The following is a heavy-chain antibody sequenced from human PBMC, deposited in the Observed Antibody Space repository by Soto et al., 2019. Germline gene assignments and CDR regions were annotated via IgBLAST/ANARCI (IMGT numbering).Heavy chain of an antibody. V-gene: IGHV3-9*01. CDR3: AKDSGGYSYGYYYYYGMDV. CDR2: ISWNSGSI. CDR1: GFTFDDYA. D-gene: IGHD5-18*01. J-gene: IGHJ6*02. Sequence: PGGSLRLSCAASGFTFDDYAMHWVRQAPGKGLEWVSGISWNSGSIGYADSVKGRFTISRDNAKNSLYLQMSSLRAEDTALYYCAKDSGGYSYGYYYYYGMDVWGQGTTVTVSS.